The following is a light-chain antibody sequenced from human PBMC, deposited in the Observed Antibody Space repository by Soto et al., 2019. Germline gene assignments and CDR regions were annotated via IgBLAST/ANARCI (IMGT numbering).Light chain of an antibody. J-gene: IGKJ2*01. CDR2: GAS. V-gene: IGKV3-15*01. Sequence: EIVMTQSPATLSVSPGERATLSCRASQRVSTNLAWYQQKPGQPPRLLIYGASTRATGIPGRFSGSGAETEFTLTISNLQSEDFAVYYCQQYSDWPPTYTFGQGTKLEIK. CDR1: QRVSTN. CDR3: QQYSDWPPTYT.